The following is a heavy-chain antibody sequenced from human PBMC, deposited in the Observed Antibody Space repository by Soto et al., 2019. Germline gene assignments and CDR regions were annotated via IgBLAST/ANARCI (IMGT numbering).Heavy chain of an antibody. CDR3: ARDRRGLLDFWSGSYGMDV. D-gene: IGHD3-3*01. V-gene: IGHV1-69*13. J-gene: IGHJ6*02. Sequence: SVKVSCKASGGTFSSYAISWVRQAPGQGLEWMGGIIPIFGTANYAQKFQGRVTITADESTSTAYMELSSLRSEDTAVYYCARDRRGLLDFWSGSYGMDVWGQGTTVTVSS. CDR2: IIPIFGTA. CDR1: GGTFSSYA.